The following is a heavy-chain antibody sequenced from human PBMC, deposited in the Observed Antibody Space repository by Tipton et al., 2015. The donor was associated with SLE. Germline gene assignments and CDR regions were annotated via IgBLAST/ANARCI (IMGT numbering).Heavy chain of an antibody. Sequence: SLRLSCAASGFTFSSYGMHWVRQAPGKGLEWVAFIRYDGSNKYYADSVKGRFTISRDNSKNTLYLQMNSLRAEDTAVYYCAKDRDDFWSGYPDYWGQGTLVTVSS. V-gene: IGHV3-30*02. D-gene: IGHD3-3*01. CDR2: IRYDGSNK. CDR1: GFTFSSYG. J-gene: IGHJ4*02. CDR3: AKDRDDFWSGYPDY.